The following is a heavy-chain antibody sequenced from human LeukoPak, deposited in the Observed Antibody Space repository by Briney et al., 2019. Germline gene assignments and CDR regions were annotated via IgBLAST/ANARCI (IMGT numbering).Heavy chain of an antibody. V-gene: IGHV1-69*10. CDR2: IIPIFGIA. Sequence: SVKVSCKASGGTFSSYAISWVRQAPGQGLEWMGRIIPIFGIANYARKFQGRVTITADKSTSTAYMELSSLRSEDTAVYYCAREPLSVHDRINWFDPWGQGTLVTVSS. D-gene: IGHD2/OR15-2a*01. J-gene: IGHJ5*02. CDR3: AREPLSVHDRINWFDP. CDR1: GGTFSSYA.